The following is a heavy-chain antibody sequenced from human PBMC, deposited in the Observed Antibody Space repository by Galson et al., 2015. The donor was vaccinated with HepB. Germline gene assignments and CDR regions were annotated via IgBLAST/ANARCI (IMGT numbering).Heavy chain of an antibody. D-gene: IGHD1-26*01. V-gene: IGHV5-51*01. CDR1: GYSFTSYW. J-gene: IGHJ4*02. CDR3: ARTIVGAPLGVRYFDY. CDR2: IYPGDSDT. Sequence: QSGAEVKKPGESLKISCKGSGYSFTSYWIGWVRQMPGKGLEWMGIIYPGDSDTRYSPSFQGQVTISADKSISTAYLQWSSLKASDTAMYYCARTIVGAPLGVRYFDYWGQGTLVTVSS.